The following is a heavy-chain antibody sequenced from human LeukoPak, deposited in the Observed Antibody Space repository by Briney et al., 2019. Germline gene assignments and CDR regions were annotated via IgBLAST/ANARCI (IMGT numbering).Heavy chain of an antibody. D-gene: IGHD1-26*01. Sequence: PGGSLRLSCAGSGFTFINYAMTWVRQGPGKGLEWVSVISGRGDSTYYADSVEGRFTISRDNSKNTLYLQMHSLRAEDTAVYYCAREVGHFDIWGQGTKVGGSS. J-gene: IGHJ3*02. CDR2: ISGRGDST. V-gene: IGHV3-23*01. CDR3: AREVGHFDI. CDR1: GFTFINYA.